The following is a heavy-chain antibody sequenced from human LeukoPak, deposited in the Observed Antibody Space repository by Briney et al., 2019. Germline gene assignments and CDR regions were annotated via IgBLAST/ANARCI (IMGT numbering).Heavy chain of an antibody. CDR3: ATALPPKGRLVRGRYFDY. CDR2: INHSGST. J-gene: IGHJ4*02. CDR1: GGSFSGYY. D-gene: IGHD6-6*01. Sequence: KPSETLSLTCAVYGGSFSGYYWSWLRQPPGKGLEWLGEINHSGSTNYNPSLKSRVTISVDTSKNQFSLKLSSVTAADTAVYYCATALPPKGRLVRGRYFDYWGQGTLVTVSS. V-gene: IGHV4-34*01.